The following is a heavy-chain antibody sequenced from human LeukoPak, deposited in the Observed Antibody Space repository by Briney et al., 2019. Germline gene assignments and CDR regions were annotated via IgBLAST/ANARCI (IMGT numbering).Heavy chain of an antibody. Sequence: GGSLRLSCAASGFTFSSYAMHWVRQAPGKGLEWVAVISYDGSNKYYADSVKGRFTISRDNSKNALYLQMNSLRAEDTAVYYCARDRERWLQLPFDYWGQGTLVTVSS. CDR2: ISYDGSNK. D-gene: IGHD5-24*01. V-gene: IGHV3-30-3*01. CDR3: ARDRERWLQLPFDY. CDR1: GFTFSSYA. J-gene: IGHJ4*02.